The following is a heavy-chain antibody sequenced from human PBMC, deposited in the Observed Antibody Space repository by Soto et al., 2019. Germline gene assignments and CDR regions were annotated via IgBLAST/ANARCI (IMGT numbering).Heavy chain of an antibody. CDR3: ASPTATGLYNYIDV. V-gene: IGHV4-39*01. CDR1: GGSISSNSHY. D-gene: IGHD1-1*01. J-gene: IGHJ6*03. Sequence: PSETLSLTCTVSGGSISSNSHYWGWIRQPPGKGLEWIGSIYYSGSTYYNPSPKSRVTISVDTSKNQLSLKLSSVTAADTAVYYCASPTATGLYNYIDVWGKGTTVTVSS. CDR2: IYYSGST.